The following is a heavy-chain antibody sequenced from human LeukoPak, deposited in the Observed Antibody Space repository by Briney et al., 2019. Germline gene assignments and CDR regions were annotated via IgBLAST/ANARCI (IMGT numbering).Heavy chain of an antibody. D-gene: IGHD4-17*01. J-gene: IGHJ3*01. Sequence: GGSLRLSCAASGFTFSSYWMSWVRQAPGKGLQWVATIKQDGSQKEYVDSVKGRFTVSRDNAKNSLYLQMNSLRAEDTAVYYCARDPTVTNFHDAFDVWGQGTMVSASS. CDR2: IKQDGSQK. V-gene: IGHV3-7*05. CDR1: GFTFSSYW. CDR3: ARDPTVTNFHDAFDV.